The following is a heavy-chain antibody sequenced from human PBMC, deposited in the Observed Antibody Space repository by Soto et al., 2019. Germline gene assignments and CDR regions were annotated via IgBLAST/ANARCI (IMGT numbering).Heavy chain of an antibody. V-gene: IGHV3-15*07. CDR3: TAEQLAHYYYGMDV. D-gene: IGHD6-13*01. CDR2: IKSKNAGGTT. Sequence: GGSLRLSCAGSGFTFSNYWINWVRQAPGKGLEWVGRIKSKNAGGTTDYAAPVKGRFTISRDDSKDAQYLQMNSLKTEDTAVYYCTAEQLAHYYYGMDVWGQGTTVTVPS. J-gene: IGHJ6*02. CDR1: GFTFSNYW.